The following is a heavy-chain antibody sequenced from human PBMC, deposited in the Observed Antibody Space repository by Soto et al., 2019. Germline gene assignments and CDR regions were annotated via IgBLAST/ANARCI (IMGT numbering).Heavy chain of an antibody. CDR1: GFSFRRYY. D-gene: IGHD2-2*01. CDR2: FYYSGNT. CDR3: ARLPPQRSDATADWFYS. Sequence: SETLSLTCTVSGFSFRRYYCSWVRQPPGKGLEWIGHFYYSGNTKYDPSLESRVTISVDTSKNQFSLKLASVTAADTAVYYCARLPPQRSDATADWFYSWGQGTQVTVSS. J-gene: IGHJ5*01. V-gene: IGHV4-59*08.